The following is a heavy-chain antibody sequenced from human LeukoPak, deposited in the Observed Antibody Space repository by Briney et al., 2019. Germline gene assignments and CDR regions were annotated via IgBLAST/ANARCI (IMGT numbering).Heavy chain of an antibody. CDR3: ARQADNNWFDS. CDR2: INPNSGVT. D-gene: IGHD2-15*01. V-gene: IGHV1-2*02. CDR1: GYTFTGYY. Sequence: GASVKVSCKASGYTFTGYYLHWVRQAPGQRLEWMGWINPNSGVTKYVQKFQGRVTMTRDTSISTAYMELSRLRSDDSAVFYCARQADNNWFDSWGQGTLVTVSS. J-gene: IGHJ5*01.